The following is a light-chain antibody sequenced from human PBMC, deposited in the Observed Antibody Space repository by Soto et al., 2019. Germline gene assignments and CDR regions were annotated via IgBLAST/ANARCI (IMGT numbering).Light chain of an antibody. CDR1: QGISSY. CDR3: QQSYSRLRT. J-gene: IGKJ3*01. Sequence: DNQLTQSPSFLSSSVGGRVTITCRASQGISSYLAWYQQKPGKAPKLLIYAASTLQSGVPSRFSGSGSGTDFTLTISCLQSEDFATYFCQQSYSRLRTVGHGTNADIK. V-gene: IGKV1-9*01. CDR2: AAS.